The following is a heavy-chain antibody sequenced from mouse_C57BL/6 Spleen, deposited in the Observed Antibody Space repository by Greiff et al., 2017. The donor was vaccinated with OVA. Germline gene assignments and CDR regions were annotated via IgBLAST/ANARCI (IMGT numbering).Heavy chain of an antibody. V-gene: IGHV1-20*01. Sequence: VQLQQSGPELVKPGDSVKISCKASGYSFTGYFMNWVMQSHGKSLEWIGRINPYNGDTFYNQKFKGKATLTVDKSSSTAHMELRSLTSEDSAVYYCARRRITTVAGFDYWGQGTTLTVSS. D-gene: IGHD1-1*01. CDR3: ARRRITTVAGFDY. J-gene: IGHJ2*01. CDR1: GYSFTGYF. CDR2: INPYNGDT.